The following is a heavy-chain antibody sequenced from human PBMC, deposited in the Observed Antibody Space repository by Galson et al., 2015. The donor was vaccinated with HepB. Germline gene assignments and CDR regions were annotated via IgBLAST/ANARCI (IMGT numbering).Heavy chain of an antibody. J-gene: IGHJ4*02. Sequence: SVKVSCKASGYTFTAYYMHWFRQAPGQGFEWMGWTNPNSGATYYAQQFRGRVTMTRDLSTSTVYMDLSRLKSDDSAVYYCATGNLVATGDLDYWGQGTLVIVSS. CDR2: TNPNSGAT. CDR3: ATGNLVATGDLDY. CDR1: GYTFTAYY. D-gene: IGHD5-12*01. V-gene: IGHV1-2*02.